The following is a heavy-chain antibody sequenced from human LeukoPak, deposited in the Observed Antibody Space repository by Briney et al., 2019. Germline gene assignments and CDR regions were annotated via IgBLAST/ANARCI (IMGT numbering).Heavy chain of an antibody. J-gene: IGHJ4*02. CDR2: IYSGGST. CDR1: GFTFDHYA. D-gene: IGHD4-23*01. V-gene: IGHV3-53*01. CDR3: ARSNYGGNSPLGY. Sequence: GGSLRLSCAASGFTFDHYAMSWARQAPGKGLEWVSVIYSGGSTYYADSVKGRFTISRDNSKNTLYLQMNSLRAEDTAVYYCARSNYGGNSPLGYWGQGTLVTVSS.